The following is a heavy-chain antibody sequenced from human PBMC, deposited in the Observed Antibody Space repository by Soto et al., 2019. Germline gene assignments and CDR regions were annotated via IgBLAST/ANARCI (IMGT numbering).Heavy chain of an antibody. J-gene: IGHJ6*02. CDR1: GYSFTNYW. CDR3: ARPFSSGVADAMDV. CDR2: IFPGDSDT. Sequence: PGESLKISCKGSGYSFTNYWIGWVRQKPGKGLEWMGTIFPGDSDTRYSPSFQGQVTISADRSTGTAYLQWSSLQASDTAMYYCARPFSSGVADAMDVWGQGTTVTVSS. V-gene: IGHV5-51*01. D-gene: IGHD6-6*01.